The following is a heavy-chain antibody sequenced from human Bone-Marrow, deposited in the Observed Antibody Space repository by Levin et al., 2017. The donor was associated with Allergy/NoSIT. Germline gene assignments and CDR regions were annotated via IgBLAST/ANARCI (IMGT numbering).Heavy chain of an antibody. CDR3: ARGLGDYDAFDS. CDR1: GFTFNNYG. Sequence: GESLKISCVASGFTFNNYGMNWVRQAPGRGPEWVSSISGGGSYTFYADSVKGRFTISRDNAAKSLSLQMDNLRVEDTAVYYCARGLGDYDAFDSWGQGTRVIVSS. D-gene: IGHD4-17*01. J-gene: IGHJ3*01. CDR2: ISGGGSYT. V-gene: IGHV3-21*01.